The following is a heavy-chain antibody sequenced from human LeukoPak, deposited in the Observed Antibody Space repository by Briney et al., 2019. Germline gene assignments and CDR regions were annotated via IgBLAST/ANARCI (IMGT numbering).Heavy chain of an antibody. CDR2: ISGSGGST. CDR3: AREEEMVYAYFDY. CDR1: GFTFSGYA. D-gene: IGHD2-8*01. Sequence: GGSLRLSSAASGFTFSGYAMSWVPQGPGKGLEWASAISGSGGSTYYADSVKGRFTVSRDNSKNTLYLQMNSLRAEDTAVYYCAREEEMVYAYFDYWGQGTLVTVSS. J-gene: IGHJ4*02. V-gene: IGHV3-23*01.